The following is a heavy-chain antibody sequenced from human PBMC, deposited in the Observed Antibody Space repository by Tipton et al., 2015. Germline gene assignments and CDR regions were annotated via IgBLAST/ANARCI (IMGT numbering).Heavy chain of an antibody. CDR1: AYSISSDYY. Sequence: TLSLTCAVSAYSISSDYYWGWIRQPPGKGLEWIGSISHSGNTYYNPSLKSRVTISVDTSKNQFSLRLSSVTAADTAVYYCARGLLLWFGMTDYWGQGTLVTVSS. J-gene: IGHJ4*02. V-gene: IGHV4-38-2*01. CDR3: ARGLLLWFGMTDY. CDR2: ISHSGNT. D-gene: IGHD3-10*01.